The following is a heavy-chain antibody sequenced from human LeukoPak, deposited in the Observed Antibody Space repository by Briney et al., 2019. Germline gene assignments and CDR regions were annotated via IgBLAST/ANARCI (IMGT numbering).Heavy chain of an antibody. V-gene: IGHV7-4-1*02. CDR2: INTNTGNP. CDR3: ASDPDYDYVWGSLSY. J-gene: IGHJ4*02. Sequence: GASVKVSCKASGGTFSSYAISWVRQAPGQGLEWMGWINTNTGNPTYTQGFTGRFVFSLDTSVSTAYLQISSLKAEDTAVYYCASDPDYDYVWGSLSYWGQGTLVTVSS. D-gene: IGHD3-16*01. CDR1: GGTFSSYA.